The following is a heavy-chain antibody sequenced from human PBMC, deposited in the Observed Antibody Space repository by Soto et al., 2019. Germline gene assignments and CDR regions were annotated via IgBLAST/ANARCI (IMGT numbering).Heavy chain of an antibody. CDR3: AKGAVALLTVVPTRYMDV. Sequence: GGSLRLSCAASGFPFSSHAMSWVRQAPGKGLEWVSAISGSGGTTYYADSVKGRFTISRDNSKNTLYLQMNSLRAEDTAVYYCAKGAVALLTVVPTRYMDVWGKGTSVTVSS. D-gene: IGHD2-2*01. J-gene: IGHJ6*03. V-gene: IGHV3-23*01. CDR2: ISGSGGTT. CDR1: GFPFSSHA.